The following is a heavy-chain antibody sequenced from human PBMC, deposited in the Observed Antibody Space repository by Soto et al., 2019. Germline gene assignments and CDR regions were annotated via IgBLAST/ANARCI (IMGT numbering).Heavy chain of an antibody. J-gene: IGHJ4*02. CDR2: IRNKGYGRTA. CDR1: GFTLGAYA. V-gene: IGHV3-49*04. Sequence: PGGSLRLSCTTSGFTLGAYALTWVRQSPGKGLKWVGVIRNKGYGRTAEYAASVRGRFIISRDDSRSIAYLQMNSLTTEDTGVYYCTRVYCGGDCSHFDYWGKGT. D-gene: IGHD2-21*02. CDR3: TRVYCGGDCSHFDY.